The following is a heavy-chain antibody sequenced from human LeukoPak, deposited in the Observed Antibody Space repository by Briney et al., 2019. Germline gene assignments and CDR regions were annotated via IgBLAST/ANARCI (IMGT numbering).Heavy chain of an antibody. V-gene: IGHV3-30*18. CDR3: AKDGTGGYYYLDY. CDR2: ILYDGSNE. J-gene: IGHJ4*02. CDR1: GFTFSSHG. Sequence: GGSLRLSCAASGFTFSSHGMHWVRQAPGMGLEWVALILYDGSNEYYSDSVQGRFTISRDSSRNTLYLQMNSLRAEDTAVYYCAKDGTGGYYYLDYWGQGTLVTVSS. D-gene: IGHD3-22*01.